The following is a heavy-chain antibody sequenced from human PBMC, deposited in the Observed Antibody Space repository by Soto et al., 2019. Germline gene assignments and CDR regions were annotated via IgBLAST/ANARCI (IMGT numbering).Heavy chain of an antibody. CDR3: AKDISTYYGDTIPFDY. J-gene: IGHJ4*02. V-gene: IGHV3-30*18. Sequence: QVQLVESGGGVVQPGRSLRLSCAASGFTFSSYGMHWVRQAPGKGLEWVAVISYDGSNKYYADSVKGRFTISRDNSKNTLYLQMNSLRDEDTAVYYCAKDISTYYGDTIPFDYWGQGTLVTVSS. CDR2: ISYDGSNK. D-gene: IGHD3-10*01. CDR1: GFTFSSYG.